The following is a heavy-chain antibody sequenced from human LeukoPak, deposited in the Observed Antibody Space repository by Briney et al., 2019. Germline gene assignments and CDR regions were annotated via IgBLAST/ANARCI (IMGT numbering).Heavy chain of an antibody. D-gene: IGHD6-13*01. CDR1: GFTFSSYG. J-gene: IGHJ6*03. CDR3: ARHRVLRGGYSSSWYGYYYYYMDV. Sequence: GGSLRLSCAASGFTFSSYGMHWVRQAPGKGLEWVAFIRYDGSNKYYADSVRGRFTISRDNSKNTLYLQMNSLRAEDTAMYYCARHRVLRGGYSSSWYGYYYYYMDVWGKGTTVTVSS. V-gene: IGHV3-30*02. CDR2: IRYDGSNK.